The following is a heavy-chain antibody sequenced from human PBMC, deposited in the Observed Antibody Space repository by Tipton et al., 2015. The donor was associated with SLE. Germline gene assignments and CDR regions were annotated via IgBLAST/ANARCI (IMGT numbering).Heavy chain of an antibody. D-gene: IGHD3-9*01. J-gene: IGHJ6*03. V-gene: IGHV4-31*03. Sequence: TLSLTCSVSGSTLSRGGYHWSWIRQHPGKGLEWLAYTDYGGTTYYNPSLESRLTTSVDRSRNQFSLKVSSVTAADTAVYYCAGLWLGHYYMDVWGKGATVTVPS. CDR2: TDYGGTT. CDR1: GSTLSRGGYH. CDR3: AGLWLGHYYMDV.